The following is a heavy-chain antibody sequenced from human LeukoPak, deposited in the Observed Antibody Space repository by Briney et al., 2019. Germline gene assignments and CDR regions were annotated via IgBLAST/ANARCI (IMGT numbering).Heavy chain of an antibody. Sequence: SETLSLTCAVYGGSFSGYYWSWIRQPPGKGLEWIGEINHSGSTNYNPSLKSRVTISVDTSKNQFSLKLSSVTAADTAVYYCARQTGSDIVVVPAATNYYFYYMEVWGKGTPVPVSS. CDR2: INHSGST. V-gene: IGHV4-34*01. J-gene: IGHJ6*03. CDR3: ARQTGSDIVVVPAATNYYFYYMEV. CDR1: GGSFSGYY. D-gene: IGHD2-2*01.